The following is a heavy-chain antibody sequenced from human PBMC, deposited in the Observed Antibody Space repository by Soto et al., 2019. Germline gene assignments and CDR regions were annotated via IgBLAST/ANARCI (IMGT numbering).Heavy chain of an antibody. CDR2: ISSSSSYI. Sequence: EVQLVESGGGLVKPGGSLRLSCAASGFTFSSYSMNWVRQAPGKGLEWVSSISSSSSYIYYADSVKGRFTISRDNAKNSLDLQMNSLRAEDTAVYYCAREGTGYDILTGYYKSKISPQVNYYYYYMDVWGKGTTVTVSS. V-gene: IGHV3-21*01. D-gene: IGHD3-9*01. J-gene: IGHJ6*03. CDR3: AREGTGYDILTGYYKSKISPQVNYYYYYMDV. CDR1: GFTFSSYS.